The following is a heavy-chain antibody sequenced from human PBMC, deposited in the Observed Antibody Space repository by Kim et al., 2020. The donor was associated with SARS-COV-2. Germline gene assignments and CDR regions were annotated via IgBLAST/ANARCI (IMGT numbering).Heavy chain of an antibody. V-gene: IGHV3-30*18. CDR1: GFTFSSYG. D-gene: IGHD3-22*01. CDR2: ISYDGSNK. Sequence: GGSLRLSCAASGFTFSSYGMHWVRQAPGKGLEWVAVISYDGSNKYYADSVKGRFTISRDNSKNTLYLQMNSLRAEDTAVYYCAKVGYDSSGYYWYYYYYGMDVWGQGTTVTVSS. J-gene: IGHJ6*02. CDR3: AKVGYDSSGYYWYYYYYGMDV.